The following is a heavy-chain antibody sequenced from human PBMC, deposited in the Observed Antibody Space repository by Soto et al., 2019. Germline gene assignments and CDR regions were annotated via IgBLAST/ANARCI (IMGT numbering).Heavy chain of an antibody. J-gene: IGHJ4*02. CDR1: GFTFISYE. Sequence: GGSVRLSCADSGFTFISYEMNWVRQSPGKGLEWGSYISSSGSTRYYADSVKGRFTISRDNAKNSLYLQMSSLRDEDTVVYYCAREEYYYDSSGSYDFDYWGQGTLVTVSS. CDR3: AREEYYYDSSGSYDFDY. D-gene: IGHD3-22*01. CDR2: ISSSGSTR. V-gene: IGHV3-48*03.